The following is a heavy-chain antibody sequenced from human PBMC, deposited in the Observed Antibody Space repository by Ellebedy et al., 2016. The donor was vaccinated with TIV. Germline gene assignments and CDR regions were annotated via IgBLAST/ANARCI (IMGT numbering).Heavy chain of an antibody. CDR3: AKVFGAVNYMDV. D-gene: IGHD3-3*01. CDR1: GFLFGGYW. J-gene: IGHJ6*03. CDR2: IKQDGSET. V-gene: IGHV3-7*01. Sequence: GGSLRLSXAGFGFLFGGYWMGWVRQAPGKGLEWVANIKQDGSETHYVDTVRGRFTISRDNAKNSLYLQMNNLGAEDTALYYCAKVFGAVNYMDVWGKGTTVTVSS.